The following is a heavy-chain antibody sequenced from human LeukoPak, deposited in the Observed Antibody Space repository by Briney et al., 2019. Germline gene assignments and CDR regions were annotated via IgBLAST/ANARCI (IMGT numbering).Heavy chain of an antibody. CDR3: VRARGYNGYDLQH. Sequence: SETLSHIRTVSCGSNNSYYWSWIRQPLAKALEWSGYIYNSGNTNYNASLKSRVTIPVDTSKNQFFLQVSSVTAAHTAVYYCVRARGYNGYDLQHWGKGTLVTVSS. J-gene: IGHJ1*01. V-gene: IGHV4-59*01. D-gene: IGHD5-12*01. CDR1: CGSNNSYY. CDR2: IYNSGNT.